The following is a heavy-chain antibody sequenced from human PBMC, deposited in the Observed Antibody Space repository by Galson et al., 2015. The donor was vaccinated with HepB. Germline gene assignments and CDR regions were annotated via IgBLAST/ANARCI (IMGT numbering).Heavy chain of an antibody. J-gene: IGHJ3*01. D-gene: IGHD3-10*01. CDR2: IWYNGDTT. CDR3: ATGRGSTTETAPYGDAFDF. Sequence: SLRLSCATSGFTFTSYGMHWVRQAPGSGLEWVALIWYNGDTTSYADSVRGRFTISKDNSKNTLFLQMNSLRVEDTAVYYCATGRGSTTETAPYGDAFDFWGQGTMVSVSS. V-gene: IGHV3-33*01. CDR1: GFTFTSYG.